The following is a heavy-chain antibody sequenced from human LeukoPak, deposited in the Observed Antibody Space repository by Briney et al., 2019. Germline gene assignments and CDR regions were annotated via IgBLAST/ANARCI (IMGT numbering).Heavy chain of an antibody. V-gene: IGHV4-30-4*08. Sequence: PSETLSLTCTVSGGSISSGDYYWSWIRQPPGKGLESIGYIYYSGSTYYNPSLKSRVTISVDTSKNQFSLKLSSVTAADTAVYYCARTPRVYGSGIKGFDYWGQGTLVTVSS. CDR3: ARTPRVYGSGIKGFDY. D-gene: IGHD3-10*01. J-gene: IGHJ4*02. CDR2: IYYSGST. CDR1: GGSISSGDYY.